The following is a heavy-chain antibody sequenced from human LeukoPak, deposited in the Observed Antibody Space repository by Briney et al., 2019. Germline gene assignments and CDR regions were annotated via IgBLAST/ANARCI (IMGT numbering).Heavy chain of an antibody. Sequence: GASVKVSCKASGYTFTSYGISWVRQAPGQGLEWMGWISAYNGNTNYAQKLQGRVTMTTDTSTSTAYMELRSLRSDDTAVYYCARAVGSSLYYYYYYYMDVWGKGTTVTVSS. CDR2: ISAYNGNT. V-gene: IGHV1-18*01. CDR1: GYTFTSYG. D-gene: IGHD6-6*01. CDR3: ARAVGSSLYYYYYYYMDV. J-gene: IGHJ6*03.